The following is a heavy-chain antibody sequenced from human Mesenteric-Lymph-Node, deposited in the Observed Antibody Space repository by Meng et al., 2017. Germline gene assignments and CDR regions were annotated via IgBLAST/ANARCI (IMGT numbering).Heavy chain of an antibody. J-gene: IGHJ4*02. CDR2: IYYSWST. Sequence: QLRLQDSGPGLVKTSPTLLLNWTCYGDSISSGDYSWNSFRQPPGKGLEWIWYIYYSWSTHYNPSLKSRVTISVDTYNNQFSLKLSSVIAADTAVYYCARGPTTYFDYWGQGTLVTVSS. D-gene: IGHD4-17*01. CDR3: ARGPTTYFDY. CDR1: GDSISSGDYS. V-gene: IGHV4-30-4*01.